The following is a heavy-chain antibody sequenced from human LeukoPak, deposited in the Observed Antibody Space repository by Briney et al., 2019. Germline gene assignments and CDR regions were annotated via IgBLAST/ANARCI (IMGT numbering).Heavy chain of an antibody. CDR1: GFTLSSYS. J-gene: IGHJ4*02. V-gene: IGHV3-74*01. Sequence: GGSLRLSCAASGFTLSSYSMHWVRQAPGKGLVWVSRINGDGSSTGYADSVKGRFTISRDNAKNTLYMQMNSLRAEDTAVYYCARDDYSGLNYWGQGTLVTVSS. CDR2: INGDGSST. CDR3: ARDDYSGLNY. D-gene: IGHD4-11*01.